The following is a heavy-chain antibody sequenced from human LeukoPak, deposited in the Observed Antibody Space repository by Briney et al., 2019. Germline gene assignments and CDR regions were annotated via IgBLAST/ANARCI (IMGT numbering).Heavy chain of an antibody. V-gene: IGHV1-3*01. CDR2: INAGNGNT. D-gene: IGHD5-18*01. Sequence: ASVKVSCKASGYTFTSYAMHWERQAPGQRLEWMGWINAGNGNTKYSQKFQGRVTITRDTSASTAYMELSSLRSEDTAVYYCARSRGYSYGNDYWGQGTLVTVSS. CDR1: GYTFTSYA. J-gene: IGHJ4*02. CDR3: ARSRGYSYGNDY.